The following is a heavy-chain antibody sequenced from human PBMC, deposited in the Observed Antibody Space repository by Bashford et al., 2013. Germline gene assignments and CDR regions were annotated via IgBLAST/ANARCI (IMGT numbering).Heavy chain of an antibody. V-gene: IGHV2-70*04. CDR2: IDWDDDK. D-gene: IGHD5-18*01. J-gene: IGHJ3*01. CDR1: GFSLSTSGMR. Sequence: SGPTLVKPTQTLTLTCTFSGFSLSTSGMRVSWIRQPPGKALEWLARIDWDDDKFYSASLKTRLTISKDTSKNQVVLAMTNVDPVDTATYFCVQPIQENGLEGFDVWGQGTKVTVSS. CDR3: VQPIQENGLEGFDV.